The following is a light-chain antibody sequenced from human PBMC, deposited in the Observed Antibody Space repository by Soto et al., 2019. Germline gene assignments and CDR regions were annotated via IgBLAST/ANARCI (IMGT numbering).Light chain of an antibody. Sequence: DIQMTQSPSSLSASVGDTVTITCRASQGISNYLAWYQQKPGQVPNLLIYAASTLQSGVTSRFRGSGSGTDFTLTISSLRPEDFATYYYQKDNNAPRTFGQGTKVEI. J-gene: IGKJ1*01. CDR2: AAS. CDR1: QGISNY. CDR3: QKDNNAPRT. V-gene: IGKV1-27*01.